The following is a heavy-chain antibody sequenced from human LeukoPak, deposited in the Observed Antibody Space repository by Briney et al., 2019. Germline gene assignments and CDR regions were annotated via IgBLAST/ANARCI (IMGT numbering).Heavy chain of an antibody. CDR2: IRSKAYGGTT. Sequence: GGSLRLSCTASGLTFGEYAMSWVRQAPGKGLEWVGVIRSKAYGGTTEYAASVKGRFTISRDDSKSIAYLQMNSLKSEDAAVYHCLYYYDSSGYYLPDHWGQGTLVTVSS. V-gene: IGHV3-49*04. D-gene: IGHD3-22*01. CDR3: LYYYDSSGYYLPDH. CDR1: GLTFGEYA. J-gene: IGHJ4*02.